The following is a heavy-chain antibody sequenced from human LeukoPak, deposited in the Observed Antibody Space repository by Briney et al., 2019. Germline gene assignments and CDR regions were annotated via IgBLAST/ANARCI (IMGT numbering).Heavy chain of an antibody. V-gene: IGHV4-34*01. Sequence: KSSETLSLTCAVYGGSFSGYYWSWIRQPPGKGLEWIGEINHSGSTNYNPSLKSRVTISVDTSKNQFSLKLSSVTAADTAVYYCARQTRAHYFDYWGQGTLVTVSS. CDR3: ARQTRAHYFDY. CDR1: GGSFSGYY. D-gene: IGHD4/OR15-4a*01. J-gene: IGHJ4*02. CDR2: INHSGST.